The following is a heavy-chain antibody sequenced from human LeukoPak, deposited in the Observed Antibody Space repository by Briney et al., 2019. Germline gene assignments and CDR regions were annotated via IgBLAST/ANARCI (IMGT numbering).Heavy chain of an antibody. V-gene: IGHV4-4*07. D-gene: IGHD1-26*01. CDR1: GGSISSYY. Sequence: SETLSLTCTVSGGSISSYYWSWIRQPAGKGLEWIGRIYTSGSTNYNPSLKSRVTMSLDASKNQFSLELNSVTPADTVVYYCARGGNYWPQWWFDPWGRGTLVSVSS. CDR2: IYTSGST. CDR3: ARGGNYWPQWWFDP. J-gene: IGHJ5*02.